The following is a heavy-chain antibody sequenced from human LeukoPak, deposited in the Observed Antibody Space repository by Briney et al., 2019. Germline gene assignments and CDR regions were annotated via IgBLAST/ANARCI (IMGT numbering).Heavy chain of an antibody. D-gene: IGHD3-22*01. CDR2: IYYSGST. CDR1: GGSISSYY. V-gene: IGHV4-59*01. Sequence: SETLSLTCTVSGGSISSYYWSWIRQPPGKGLEWIGYIYYSGSTNYNPSLKSRVTISVDTSKNQFSLKLSSVTAADTAVYYCARDLEGYYYDSSGYWGLWGQGTLVTVSS. CDR3: ARDLEGYYYDSSGYWGL. J-gene: IGHJ4*02.